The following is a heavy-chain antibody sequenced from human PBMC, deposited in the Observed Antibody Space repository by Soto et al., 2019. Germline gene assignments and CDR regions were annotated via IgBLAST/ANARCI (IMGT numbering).Heavy chain of an antibody. CDR1: GVTFSDYD. D-gene: IGHD2-21*01. V-gene: IGHV3-30-3*01. J-gene: IGHJ4*01. CDR2: ISYDGFNK. Sequence: PGGSLRLSCAASGVTFSDYDMHWVRQAPGKGLEWVAIISYDGFNKYYTDSVRGRLTISRDNSKNMLYPQMNSLRAEDTALYSCARDYLDSPDYWGQGTQVTGSS. CDR3: ARDYLDSPDY.